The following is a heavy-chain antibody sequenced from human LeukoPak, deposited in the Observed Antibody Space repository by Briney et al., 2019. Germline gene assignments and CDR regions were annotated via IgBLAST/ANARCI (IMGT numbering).Heavy chain of an antibody. CDR2: IYPGDSDT. CDR1: GYSFTSYW. D-gene: IGHD6-19*01. CDR3: ARSPITIAVAGTADGMDV. J-gene: IGHJ6*02. Sequence: GESLKISCKGSGYSFTSYWIGCVRQMPGKGLEWMGIIYPGDSDTRYSPSFQGQVTISADKSISTAYLQWSSLKASDTAMYYCARSPITIAVAGTADGMDVWGQGTTVTVSS. V-gene: IGHV5-51*01.